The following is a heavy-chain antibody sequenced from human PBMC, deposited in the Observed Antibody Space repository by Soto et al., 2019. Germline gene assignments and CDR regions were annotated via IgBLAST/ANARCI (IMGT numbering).Heavy chain of an antibody. CDR3: ATTSKFDY. V-gene: IGHV4-34*01. Sequence: QVQLQQWGAGLLKPSETLSLTCAVYGASFSGYYWSWVRQLPGKGLEWIGEINHSGSTNYNPSLKSRVAISVDTSKNQFSLKLSSVTAADTAVYYCATTSKFDYWGQGTLVTVSS. CDR1: GASFSGYY. D-gene: IGHD6-6*01. CDR2: INHSGST. J-gene: IGHJ4*02.